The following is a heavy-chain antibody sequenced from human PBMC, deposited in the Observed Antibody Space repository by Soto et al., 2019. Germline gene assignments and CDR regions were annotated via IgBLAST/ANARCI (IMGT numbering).Heavy chain of an antibody. CDR3: AREYTYGSNFFDC. CDR1: GGSISSAAYY. D-gene: IGHD2-2*02. Sequence: QVQLQESGPGLVKPSQTLSLTCTVSGGSISSAAYYWSWIRQHPGKGLEWIGYISHSGSTYYNPSLKSRVIISVDTSKTQSPLSLPSGPAADPAVYYCAREYTYGSNFFDCWGQGARSPSPQ. CDR2: ISHSGST. V-gene: IGHV4-31*03. J-gene: IGHJ4*02.